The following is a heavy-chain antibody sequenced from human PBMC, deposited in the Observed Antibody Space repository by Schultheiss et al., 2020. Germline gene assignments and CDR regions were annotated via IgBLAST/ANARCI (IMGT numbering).Heavy chain of an antibody. CDR2: IYHSGST. CDR1: GGSISSSNW. CDR3: ATEGYCSSTSCYPYYYYYYGMDV. Sequence: SETLSLTCAVSGGSISSSNWWSWVRQPPGKGLEWIGEIYHSGSTNYNPSLKSRVTISVDKSQNQFSLKLSSVTAADTAVYYCATEGYCSSTSCYPYYYYYYGMDVWGKGTTVTVSS. J-gene: IGHJ6*04. D-gene: IGHD2-2*01. V-gene: IGHV4-4*02.